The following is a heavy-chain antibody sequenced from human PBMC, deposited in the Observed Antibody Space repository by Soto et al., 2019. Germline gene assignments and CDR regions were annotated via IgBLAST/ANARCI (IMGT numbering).Heavy chain of an antibody. CDR3: ARGAGGYEHLWYFDY. V-gene: IGHV3-53*01. Sequence: EVQLVESGGGLIQPGGSLRLSCAASGFTVSSNYMSGVRQAPGKGLEWVSVIYSGGRTYYADSVKGRFTISRDHSKNTLYLQMNSLRAEDTAVYYCARGAGGYEHLWYFDYWGQGTLVTVSS. D-gene: IGHD5-12*01. CDR1: GFTVSSNY. J-gene: IGHJ4*02. CDR2: IYSGGRT.